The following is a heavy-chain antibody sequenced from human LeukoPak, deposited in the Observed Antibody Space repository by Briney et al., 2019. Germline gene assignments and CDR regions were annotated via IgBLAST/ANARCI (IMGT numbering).Heavy chain of an antibody. D-gene: IGHD2-21*02. CDR1: GFTFTTYW. V-gene: IGHV3-7*01. CDR3: AKDLQVTPDY. J-gene: IGHJ4*02. CDR2: IQQDGTEK. Sequence: GGSLRLSCAASGFTFTTYWMSWVRQAPGKGLEWVANIQQDGTEKYYADSVKGRFTISRDNAKNSLYLQMNSLRAEDTAVYYCAKDLQVTPDYWGQGTLVTVSS.